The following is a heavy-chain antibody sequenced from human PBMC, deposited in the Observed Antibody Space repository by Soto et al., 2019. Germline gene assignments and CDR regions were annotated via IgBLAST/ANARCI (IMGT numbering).Heavy chain of an antibody. CDR2: INAGNGNT. Sequence: ASVKVSCKASGYTFTNYGITWVRQAPGQRLEWMGWINAGNGNTKYSQKFQGRVTITRDTSASTVYMELSSLRSEDTAVYYCARDPRAGNFDYWGQGTLVTVSS. V-gene: IGHV1-3*01. CDR3: ARDPRAGNFDY. CDR1: GYTFTNYG. J-gene: IGHJ4*02.